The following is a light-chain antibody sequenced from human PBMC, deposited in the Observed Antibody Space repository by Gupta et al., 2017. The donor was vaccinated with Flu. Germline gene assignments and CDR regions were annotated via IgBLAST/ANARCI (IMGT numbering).Light chain of an antibody. CDR3: CSWAGTDTLWV. CDR1: SSDVGSYNS. J-gene: IGLJ2*01. V-gene: IGLV2-11*01. Sequence: SALTQPRSVSGSLGQSFTISCTGTSSDVGSYNSVSWYQHHAGKAPKLIIFDVSERPSGVPDRFSASKSGNTASLTIAGLQAEDEADYYCCSWAGTDTLWVFGGGTKLTVL. CDR2: DVS.